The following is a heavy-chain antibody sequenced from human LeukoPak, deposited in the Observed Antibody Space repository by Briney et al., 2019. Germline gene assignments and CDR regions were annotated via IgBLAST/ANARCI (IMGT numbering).Heavy chain of an antibody. D-gene: IGHD3-22*01. CDR3: AKARPSSVVPP. CDR2: ISSSSYI. J-gene: IGHJ3*01. Sequence: GGSLRLSCAASGFTFSSYSMNWVRQAPGKGLEWVSSISSSSYIYYADSVKGRFTISRDNAKNSLYLQMNSLRAEDTAVYYCAKARPSSVVPPRGQGTMVTVSS. V-gene: IGHV3-21*01. CDR1: GFTFSSYS.